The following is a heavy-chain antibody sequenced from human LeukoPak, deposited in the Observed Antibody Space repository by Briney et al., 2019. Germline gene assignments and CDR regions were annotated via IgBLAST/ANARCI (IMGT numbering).Heavy chain of an antibody. D-gene: IGHD2-2*01. CDR3: ARHSTLPAAIAS. Sequence: SETLSLTCTVSGGSISNSSSYWGWIRQPPGKGLEWIGSIYYSGSTYYNPSLKSRVTISVDTSKNQFSLKLSSVTAADTAVYYCARHSTLPAAIASWGQGTLVTVSS. J-gene: IGHJ4*02. CDR1: GGSISNSSSY. CDR2: IYYSGST. V-gene: IGHV4-39*01.